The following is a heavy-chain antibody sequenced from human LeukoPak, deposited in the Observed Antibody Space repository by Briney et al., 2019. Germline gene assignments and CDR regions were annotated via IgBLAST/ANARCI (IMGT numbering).Heavy chain of an antibody. Sequence: SGGSLRLSCAASGFTFSSYAMHWVRQAPGKGLEWVAVISYDGSNKYYADSVKGRFTISRDNSKNTLYLQMNSLRAEDTAVYYCARDIGYCSSTSCPILYWGQGTLVTVSS. CDR1: GFTFSSYA. CDR3: ARDIGYCSSTSCPILY. V-gene: IGHV3-30-3*01. D-gene: IGHD2-2*03. J-gene: IGHJ4*02. CDR2: ISYDGSNK.